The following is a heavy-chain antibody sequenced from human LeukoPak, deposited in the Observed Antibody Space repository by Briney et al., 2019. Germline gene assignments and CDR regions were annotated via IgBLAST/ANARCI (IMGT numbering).Heavy chain of an antibody. CDR1: GFTFSSYS. V-gene: IGHV3-48*04. J-gene: IGHJ5*02. CDR3: AREGLAIFGVPDNWFDP. D-gene: IGHD3-3*01. CDR2: ISSSSSTI. Sequence: GGSLRLSCAASGFTFSSYSMNWVRQAPGKGLEWVSYISSSSSTIYYADSVKGRFTISRDNAKNSLYLQMNSLRAEDTAVYYCAREGLAIFGVPDNWFDPWGQGTLVTVSP.